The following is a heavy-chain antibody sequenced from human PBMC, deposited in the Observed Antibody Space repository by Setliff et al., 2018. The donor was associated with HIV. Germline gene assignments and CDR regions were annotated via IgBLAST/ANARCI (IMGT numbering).Heavy chain of an antibody. CDR3: ARSLGLTGMDV. J-gene: IGHJ6*03. CDR1: DGPFSGHY. D-gene: IGHD3-9*01. Sequence: SLTCDVFDGPFSGHYWSWIRQPPGKGLEWIGEINGSGSSNYNSSLKSRVIISVDTSKMQFSLRLTSVTAADTAVYYCARSLGLTGMDVWGKGTTVTVSS. CDR2: INGSGSS. V-gene: IGHV4-34*01.